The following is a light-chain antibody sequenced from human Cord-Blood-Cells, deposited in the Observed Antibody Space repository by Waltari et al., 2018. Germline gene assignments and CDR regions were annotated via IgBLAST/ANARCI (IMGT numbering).Light chain of an antibody. CDR2: DAS. V-gene: IGKV3D-11*01. CDR3: QQYSNWHIT. Sequence: EIVFTQSPATMSLSPGETASLSCMASQGVRSYLVWYQHQPGQAPRLLIPDASHRATGIPARFSGSGSATDFTLTISNLEPEDFAVYYCQQYSNWHITFGRGAKVEMK. J-gene: IGKJ4*01. CDR1: QGVRSY.